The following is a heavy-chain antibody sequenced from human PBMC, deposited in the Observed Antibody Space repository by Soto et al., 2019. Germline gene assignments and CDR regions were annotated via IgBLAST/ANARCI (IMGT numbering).Heavy chain of an antibody. D-gene: IGHD3-22*01. Sequence: QVQLRQWGGGLLKPSKTLSLTCAVYGGSFSGNDWSWIRQPPGRGLEWIGEINESGNTNYNPSLESRVTISVDRSKNQFCLTLNTVTAADTAVYYCARGPTSNYDTSGYYSYDFYGMDVWGQGTTVTVSS. CDR2: INESGNT. CDR1: GGSFSGND. J-gene: IGHJ6*02. V-gene: IGHV4-34*01. CDR3: ARGPTSNYDTSGYYSYDFYGMDV.